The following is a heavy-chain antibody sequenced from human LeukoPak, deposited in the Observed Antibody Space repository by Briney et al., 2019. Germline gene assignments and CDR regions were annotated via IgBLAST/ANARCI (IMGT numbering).Heavy chain of an antibody. J-gene: IGHJ4*02. Sequence: SGPALVKPTQTLTLTCTFSGFSLSTSGMCVSWIRRPPGKALEWLARIDWDDDKYYSTSLKTRLTISKDTSKNQVVLTMTNMDPVDTATYYCARMYYYDSSGYPDYWGQGTLVTVSS. V-gene: IGHV2-70*11. CDR1: GFSLSTSGMC. CDR2: IDWDDDK. D-gene: IGHD3-22*01. CDR3: ARMYYYDSSGYPDY.